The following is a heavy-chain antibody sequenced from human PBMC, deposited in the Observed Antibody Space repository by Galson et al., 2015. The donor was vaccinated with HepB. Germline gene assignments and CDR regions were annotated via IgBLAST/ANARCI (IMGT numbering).Heavy chain of an antibody. D-gene: IGHD5-18*01. CDR3: AREVDTAMVY. CDR2: IYYSGST. CDR1: GGSISSYY. J-gene: IGHJ4*02. V-gene: IGHV4-59*01. Sequence: ETLSLTCTVSGGSISSYYWSWIRQPPGKGLEWIGYIYYSGSTNYNPSLKSRVAISVDTSKNQFSLKLSSVTAADTAVYYCAREVDTAMVYWGQGTLVTVSS.